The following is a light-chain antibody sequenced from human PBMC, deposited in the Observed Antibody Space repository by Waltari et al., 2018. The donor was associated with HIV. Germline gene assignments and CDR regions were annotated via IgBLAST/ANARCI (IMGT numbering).Light chain of an antibody. CDR1: SSDVGGSKY. CDR2: EVN. V-gene: IGLV2-8*01. Sequence: QSALTQPPSASGSPGQSVTISCTGTSSDVGGSKYVSWYQQHPGKAPKLMIYEVNTRPSGVPDRFSGSKSANTASLTVSVLQADDEADYYCNSYAGSNNWVFGGGTKLTVL. CDR3: NSYAGSNNWV. J-gene: IGLJ3*02.